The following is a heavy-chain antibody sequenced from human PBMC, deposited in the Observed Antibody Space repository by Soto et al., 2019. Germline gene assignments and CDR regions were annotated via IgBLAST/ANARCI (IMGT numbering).Heavy chain of an antibody. CDR1: GGSFSGYY. J-gene: IGHJ5*02. Sequence: QVQLQQWCAGLLKPSETLSLTCAVYGGSFSGYYWSWIRQPPGKGLEWIGEINHSGSTNYNPSLKSRVTLSVDTSKNQFYLKLSSVTAADTAVYYCARGELRITIFGVAGWFAPWGQGTLVTVSS. CDR3: ARGELRITIFGVAGWFAP. CDR2: INHSGST. V-gene: IGHV4-34*01. D-gene: IGHD3-3*01.